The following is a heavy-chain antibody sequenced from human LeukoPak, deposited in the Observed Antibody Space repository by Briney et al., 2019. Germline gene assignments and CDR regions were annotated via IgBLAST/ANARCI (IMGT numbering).Heavy chain of an antibody. CDR1: GGSINNYY. J-gene: IGHJ4*02. Sequence: SETLSLTCTVSGGSINNYYWSWIRQPAGKGLEWIGRIYTSGSTSYAPSLKTRVTISLDTSKNQFSLKLSSVTAADTAVYYCARVVASSQLTILDYFDYWGQGTLVTVSS. CDR3: ARVVASSQLTILDYFDY. V-gene: IGHV4-4*07. D-gene: IGHD3-3*01. CDR2: IYTSGST.